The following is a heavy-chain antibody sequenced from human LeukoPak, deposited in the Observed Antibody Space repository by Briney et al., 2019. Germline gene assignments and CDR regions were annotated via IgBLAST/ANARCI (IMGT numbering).Heavy chain of an antibody. D-gene: IGHD3-22*01. CDR3: ARMYYYDSSGYSWDAFDI. J-gene: IGHJ3*02. V-gene: IGHV5-51*01. CDR2: TYPGDSDT. CDR1: GYSFTSYW. Sequence: GESLKISCKGSGYSFTSYWIGWVRQMPGKGLEWMGITYPGDSDTRYSPSFQGQVTISADKSISTAYLQWSSLKASDTAMYYCARMYYYDSSGYSWDAFDIWGQGTMVTVSS.